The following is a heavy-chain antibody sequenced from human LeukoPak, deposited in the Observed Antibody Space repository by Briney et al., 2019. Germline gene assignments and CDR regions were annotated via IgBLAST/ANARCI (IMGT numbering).Heavy chain of an antibody. CDR2: ISYDGSNK. D-gene: IGHD3-10*01. J-gene: IGHJ4*02. Sequence: PGRSLRLSCAASGFTFSSYGMHWVRQAPGKGLEWVAVISYDGSNKYYADSVKGRFTISRDNSKNTLYLQMNSLRAEDTAVYYCAKDLLLWFGEPPGDYWGQGTLVTVSS. CDR3: AKDLLLWFGEPPGDY. CDR1: GFTFSSYG. V-gene: IGHV3-30*18.